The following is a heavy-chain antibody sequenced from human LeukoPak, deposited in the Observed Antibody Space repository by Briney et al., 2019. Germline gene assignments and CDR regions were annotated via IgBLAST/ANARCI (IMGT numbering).Heavy chain of an antibody. V-gene: IGHV5-51*01. J-gene: IGHJ6*03. Sequence: TGESLKISCKASGYSFTSYWIGWVRQMPGKGLEWMGIIDPSDSETRYTPSFQGQVTISADKSISTAYLQWSSLKASDTAMYYCARQGKWELAFYYMDVWGKGTTVTVSS. D-gene: IGHD1-26*01. CDR2: IDPSDSET. CDR3: ARQGKWELAFYYMDV. CDR1: GYSFTSYW.